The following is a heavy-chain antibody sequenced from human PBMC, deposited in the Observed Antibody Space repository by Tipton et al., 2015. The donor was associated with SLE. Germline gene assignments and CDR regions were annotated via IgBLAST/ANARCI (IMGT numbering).Heavy chain of an antibody. CDR1: GGSISSYY. CDR3: ARGGYLYSGGFDY. Sequence: LRLSCTVSGGSISSYYWSWIRQPPGKGLEWIGYIYYSGSTNYSPSLKSRVTISVDTSKNHFSLKLSSVTAADTAVYHCARGGYLYSGGFDYWGQGTLVTVSS. D-gene: IGHD1-26*01. CDR2: IYYSGST. J-gene: IGHJ4*02. V-gene: IGHV4-59*01.